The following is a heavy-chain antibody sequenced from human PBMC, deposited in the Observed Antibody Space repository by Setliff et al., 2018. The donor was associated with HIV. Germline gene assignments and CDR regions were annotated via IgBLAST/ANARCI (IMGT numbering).Heavy chain of an antibody. CDR2: IYHSGST. J-gene: IGHJ5*02. D-gene: IGHD3-16*01. CDR1: GYSISSGDY. Sequence: SETLSLTCTVSGYSISSGDYWGWIRQPPGRGLEWIGSIYHSGSTYYNPSLKSRVTIAVDTSKNQFSLKLSSVTAADTAVYYCARDPGDYDYVWGTKRGWFDPWGQGTLVTVSS. V-gene: IGHV4-38-2*02. CDR3: ARDPGDYDYVWGTKRGWFDP.